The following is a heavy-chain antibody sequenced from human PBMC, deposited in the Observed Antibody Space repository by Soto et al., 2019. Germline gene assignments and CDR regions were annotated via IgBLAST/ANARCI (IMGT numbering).Heavy chain of an antibody. J-gene: IGHJ3*02. CDR2: IYYSGST. Sequence: SETLSLTCTVSGGSISSGGYYWSWIRQHPGKGLEWIGYIYYSGSTYYNPSLKSRVTISVDTSKNQFSLKLSSVTAADTAVYYCARDHEAYDFWRGYPERAFDIWGQGTMVTVSS. CDR3: ARDHEAYDFWRGYPERAFDI. CDR1: GGSISSGGYY. V-gene: IGHV4-31*03. D-gene: IGHD3-3*01.